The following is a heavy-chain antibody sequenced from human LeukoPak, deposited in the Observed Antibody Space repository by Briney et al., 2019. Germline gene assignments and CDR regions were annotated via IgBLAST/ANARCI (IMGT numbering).Heavy chain of an antibody. Sequence: ASVKVSRKASAYTFTSYDINWVRQATGQGLEWMGWMNPNSGNRGYAQKFQGRVTMTSNTSISTAYMELSSLRSEDTAVYYCARASTSWYTGDRYYFDYWGQGTLVTVSS. J-gene: IGHJ4*02. D-gene: IGHD6-13*01. V-gene: IGHV1-8*01. CDR2: MNPNSGNR. CDR3: ARASTSWYTGDRYYFDY. CDR1: AYTFTSYD.